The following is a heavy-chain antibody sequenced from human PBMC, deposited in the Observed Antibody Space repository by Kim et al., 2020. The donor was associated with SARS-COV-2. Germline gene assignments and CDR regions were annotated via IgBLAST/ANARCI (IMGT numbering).Heavy chain of an antibody. Sequence: AQKFPGRFTITADESTSTAYMERGSLRSEDTAVYYCARHLGPYYYYYMDVWGKGTTVTVSS. J-gene: IGHJ6*03. V-gene: IGHV1-69*01. CDR3: ARHLGPYYYYYMDV.